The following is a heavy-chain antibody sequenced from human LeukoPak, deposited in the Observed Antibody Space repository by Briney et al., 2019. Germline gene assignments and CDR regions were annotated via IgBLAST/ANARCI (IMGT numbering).Heavy chain of an antibody. CDR2: IKQDGSEK. CDR1: GFTFSSFW. Sequence: GGSLRLSCAASGFTFSSFWMSWVRQAPGKGLEWVASIKQDGSEKYYVDSVKGRFTISRDNAKNSLYLQMNSLRAEDTAVYYCASGSSYSPNWFDLWGQGTLVTVSS. D-gene: IGHD2-15*01. J-gene: IGHJ5*02. CDR3: ASGSSYSPNWFDL. V-gene: IGHV3-7*01.